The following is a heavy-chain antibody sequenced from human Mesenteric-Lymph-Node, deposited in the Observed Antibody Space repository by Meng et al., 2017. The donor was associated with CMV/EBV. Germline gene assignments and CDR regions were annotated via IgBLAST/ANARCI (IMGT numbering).Heavy chain of an antibody. CDR2: IIPIFGTA. V-gene: IGHV1-69*01. D-gene: IGHD2-2*01. J-gene: IGHJ2*01. CDR3: ARSGDIVVVPADPYWYFDL. CDR1: FSSYA. Sequence: FSSYAISWVRQAPGQGLEWMGGIIPIFGTANYAQKFQGRVTITADESTSTACMELSSLRSEDTAVYYCARSGDIVVVPADPYWYFDLWGRGTLVTVSS.